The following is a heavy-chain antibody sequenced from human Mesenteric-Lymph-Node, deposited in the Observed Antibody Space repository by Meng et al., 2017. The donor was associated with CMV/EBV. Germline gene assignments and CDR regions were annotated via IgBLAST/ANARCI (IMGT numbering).Heavy chain of an antibody. CDR1: GDSITSGFYY. D-gene: IGHD3-10*01. CDR3: ARVVGYDSGTYYYYYGLDV. Sequence: SETLSLTCTVSGDSITSGFYYWNWIRQHPGKGLEWIGYIYYSGSTNYNPSLKSRVTISVDTSKNQFSLKLRSVTAADTAVYYCARVVGYDSGTYYYYYGLDVWGQGTTVTVSS. V-gene: IGHV4-61*01. J-gene: IGHJ6*02. CDR2: IYYSGST.